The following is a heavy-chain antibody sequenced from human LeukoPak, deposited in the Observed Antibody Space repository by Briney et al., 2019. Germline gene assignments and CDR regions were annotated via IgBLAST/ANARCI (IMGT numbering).Heavy chain of an antibody. Sequence: GGSLRLSCAASGFTVSNENINWVRQAPGKGLEWVSIIHIGGGTDYADSVKGRFTISRDNSKNTLYLQMNSLRAEDTAVYYCAREVGAIVVVPAPRPDAFDIWGQGTMVTVSS. CDR1: GFTVSNEN. CDR2: IHIGGGT. D-gene: IGHD2-2*01. V-gene: IGHV3-66*01. CDR3: AREVGAIVVVPAPRPDAFDI. J-gene: IGHJ3*02.